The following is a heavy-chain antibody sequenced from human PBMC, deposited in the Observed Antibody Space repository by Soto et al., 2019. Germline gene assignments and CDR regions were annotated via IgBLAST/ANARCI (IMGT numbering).Heavy chain of an antibody. CDR1: GFTFSSYS. D-gene: IGHD2-15*01. Sequence: EVQLVESGGGLVKPGGSLRLSCAASGFTFSSYSMNWVRQAPGKGLEWVSSISSSSSYIYYADSVKGRFTISRDNAKNSLYLQMNSLRAEDTAVYYSARASDCSGGSCHYYYYYMDVWGKGTTVTVSS. J-gene: IGHJ6*03. V-gene: IGHV3-21*01. CDR3: ARASDCSGGSCHYYYYYMDV. CDR2: ISSSSSYI.